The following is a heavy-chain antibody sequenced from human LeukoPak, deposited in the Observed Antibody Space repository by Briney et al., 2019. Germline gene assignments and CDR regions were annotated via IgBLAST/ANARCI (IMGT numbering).Heavy chain of an antibody. CDR3: ARDMRLAAAANWFDP. CDR1: GYTFTSYG. Sequence: GASVKVSCKASGYTFTSYGISWVRQAPGQGLEWMGWISAYNGNTNYAQKLQGRVTMATDTSTSTAYMELRSLRSDDTAVYYCARDMRLAAAANWFDPWGQGTLVTVSS. D-gene: IGHD6-13*01. V-gene: IGHV1-18*01. CDR2: ISAYNGNT. J-gene: IGHJ5*02.